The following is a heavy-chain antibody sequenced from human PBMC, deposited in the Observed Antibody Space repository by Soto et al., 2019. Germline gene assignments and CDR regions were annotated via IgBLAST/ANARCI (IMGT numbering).Heavy chain of an antibody. Sequence: PSETLSLTCAVYGGSFSGYYWSWIRQPPGKGLEWIGEINHSGSTNYNPSLKSRVTISVDTSKNQFSLKLSSVTAADTAVYYCAVGEAGGHRDYYGLYGWGQGTRV. CDR3: AVGEAGGHRDYYGLYG. CDR2: INHSGST. J-gene: IGHJ6*02. CDR1: GGSFSGYY. V-gene: IGHV4-34*01.